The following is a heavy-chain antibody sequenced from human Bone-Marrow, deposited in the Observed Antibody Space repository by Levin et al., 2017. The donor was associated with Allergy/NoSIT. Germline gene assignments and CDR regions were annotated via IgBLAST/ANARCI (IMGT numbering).Heavy chain of an antibody. D-gene: IGHD4-17*01. CDR2: IDSDGTST. CDR3: ERDRNNGDLDF. J-gene: IGHJ4*02. Sequence: GGSLRLSCAASGFTFSSYWMHWVRQAPGKGLVWVSHIDSDGTSTRYAASVKGRFTISRDNAKNTLYLQMNSLRAEDTAVYYCERDRNNGDLDFWGQGTLVTVSS. CDR1: GFTFSSYW. V-gene: IGHV3-74*01.